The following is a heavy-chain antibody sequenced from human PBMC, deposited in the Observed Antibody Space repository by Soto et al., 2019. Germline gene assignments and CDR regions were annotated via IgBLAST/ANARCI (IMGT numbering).Heavy chain of an antibody. J-gene: IGHJ6*02. CDR3: ARTIWNYDSSGSYYYYGMDV. Sequence: SERLSITCTVCGGTISSGEFYWRWIRQPPGKGLEWIGYIYYSGSTYYNPSLKSRVTISVDTSKNQFSLKLTSVTAVVTAVHYCARTIWNYDSSGSYYYYGMDVWGQRTTVTASS. V-gene: IGHV4-30-4*01. CDR2: IYYSGST. D-gene: IGHD3-22*01. CDR1: GGTISSGEFY.